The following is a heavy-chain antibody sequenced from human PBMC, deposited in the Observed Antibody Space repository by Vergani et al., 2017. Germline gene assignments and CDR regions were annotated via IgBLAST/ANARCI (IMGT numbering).Heavy chain of an antibody. CDR3: ARDLSGIVVVPSFDY. CDR2: ISSSSSTI. V-gene: IGHV3-48*04. CDR1: GFTFSSYS. J-gene: IGHJ4*02. Sequence: EVQLVESGGGLIQPGGSLRLSCAASGFTFSSYSMNWVRQAPGKGLEWVSYISSSSSTIYYADSVKGRFTISRDNAKNSLYLQMNSLRAEDTAVYYCARDLSGIVVVPSFDYWGQGTLVTVSS. D-gene: IGHD3-22*01.